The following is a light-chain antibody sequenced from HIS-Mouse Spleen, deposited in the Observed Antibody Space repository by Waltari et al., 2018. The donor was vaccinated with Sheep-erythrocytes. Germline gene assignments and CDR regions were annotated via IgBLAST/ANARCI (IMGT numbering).Light chain of an antibody. J-gene: IGLJ2*01. CDR2: RDS. CDR1: NIGSKN. CDR3: QVWDSSTVV. V-gene: IGLV3-9*01. Sequence: SYELTQPLSVSVALGQTARITCGGNNIGSKNVHWYQQKPGQAPVLVIYRDSNRPSGIPEGFSGPNTGNTATLTISRAQAGDEADYYCQVWDSSTVVFGGGTKLTVL.